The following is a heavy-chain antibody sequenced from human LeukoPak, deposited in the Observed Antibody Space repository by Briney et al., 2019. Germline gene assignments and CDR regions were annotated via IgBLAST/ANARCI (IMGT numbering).Heavy chain of an antibody. V-gene: IGHV3-23*01. CDR3: AKDLVYDSSGYPLAEYFQH. D-gene: IGHD3-22*01. CDR2: ISGSGGST. Sequence: GGSLRLSCAASGFSFSSHSMTWVRQAPGKGLDRVSTISGSGGSTYYADSVKGRFTISRDNSKNTLYLQMNSLRAEDTAVYYCAKDLVYDSSGYPLAEYFQHWGQGTLVTVSS. CDR1: GFSFSSHS. J-gene: IGHJ1*01.